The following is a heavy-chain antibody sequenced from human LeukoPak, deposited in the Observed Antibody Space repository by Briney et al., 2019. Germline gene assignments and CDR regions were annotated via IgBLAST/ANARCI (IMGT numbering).Heavy chain of an antibody. Sequence: PGRSLRLSCAASGFTFRSYAMHWVRQAPGKGLEWVAIISYDGSNKYYADSVKGRFTISRDNSKNTLYLQMNSLRAEDTTVCYCARGAPSPYYYDSSGYGAFDIWGQGTMVTVSS. CDR2: ISYDGSNK. J-gene: IGHJ3*02. D-gene: IGHD3-22*01. CDR3: ARGAPSPYYYDSSGYGAFDI. V-gene: IGHV3-30-3*01. CDR1: GFTFRSYA.